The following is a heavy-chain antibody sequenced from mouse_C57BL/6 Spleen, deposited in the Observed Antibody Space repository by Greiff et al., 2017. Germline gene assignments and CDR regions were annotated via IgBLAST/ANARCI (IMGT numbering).Heavy chain of an antibody. CDR1: GYTFTSYW. V-gene: IGHV1-74*01. Sequence: QVQLQQPGAELVKPGASAKVSCKASGYTFTSYWMHWVKQSPGQGLEWIGRIHQSDSDPSYNERFKGKATVTVDKSSSTAYMQLSSLTAEDSAVYYCAIGETGYYFDYWGKGTTLTVSS. D-gene: IGHD2-2*01. J-gene: IGHJ2*01. CDR2: IHQSDSDP. CDR3: AIGETGYYFDY.